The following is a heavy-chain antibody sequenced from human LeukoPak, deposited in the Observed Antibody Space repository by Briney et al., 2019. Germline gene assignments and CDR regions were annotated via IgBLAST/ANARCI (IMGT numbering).Heavy chain of an antibody. Sequence: GGSLRLSCAASGFTFSSYNMNWVRQAPGKGLEWVSAISGSGGSTYYADSVKGRFTISRDNSKNTLYLQMNSLRAEDTAVYYCAKIGRHYDSSGYYPALDYWGQGTLVTVSS. CDR2: ISGSGGST. J-gene: IGHJ4*02. CDR1: GFTFSSYN. D-gene: IGHD3-22*01. V-gene: IGHV3-23*01. CDR3: AKIGRHYDSSGYYPALDY.